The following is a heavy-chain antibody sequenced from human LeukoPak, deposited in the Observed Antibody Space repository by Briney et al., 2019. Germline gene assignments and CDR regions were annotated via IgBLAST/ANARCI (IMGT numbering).Heavy chain of an antibody. Sequence: GGSLRLSCAASGFTVSRHEMSWVRQAPGKGLEWVSSISGGSTYYADSRKGRFSISRDTSKNTLHLHMNSLRAEDTAVYYCARAGGGPTTLYWYFDLWGRGTLVTVSS. D-gene: IGHD1-7*01. CDR2: ISGGST. CDR1: GFTVSRHE. CDR3: ARAGGGPTTLYWYFDL. J-gene: IGHJ2*01. V-gene: IGHV3-38-3*01.